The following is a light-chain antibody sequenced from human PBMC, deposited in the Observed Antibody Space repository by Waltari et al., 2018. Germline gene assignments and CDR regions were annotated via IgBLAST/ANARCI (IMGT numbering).Light chain of an antibody. J-gene: IGLJ3*02. Sequence: QSALTQPASVSGSPGQSITISCTGTSSDVGSYNLVSWYQQHPGKAPKLMIYEGTKRPSGVSNRFAGSKSGNTASLTISGLQAEDEDDYYCCSYAGSGIVFGGGTKLTVL. CDR1: SSDVGSYNL. V-gene: IGLV2-23*01. CDR3: CSYAGSGIV. CDR2: EGT.